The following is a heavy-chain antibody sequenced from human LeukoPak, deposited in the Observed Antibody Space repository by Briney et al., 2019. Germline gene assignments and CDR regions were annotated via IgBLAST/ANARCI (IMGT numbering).Heavy chain of an antibody. CDR3: AKRSSESYYYDY. J-gene: IGHJ4*02. D-gene: IGHD3-10*01. Sequence: PGGSLRLSCAASGFTFSSYAFHWVRQAPGKGLEYVSSITSNWGSTYYANSVKGRFTISRDNAKNTLYLQMDSLRAEDMAVYYCAKRSSESYYYDYWGQGTLVTVSS. CDR2: ITSNWGST. V-gene: IGHV3-64*01. CDR1: GFTFSSYA.